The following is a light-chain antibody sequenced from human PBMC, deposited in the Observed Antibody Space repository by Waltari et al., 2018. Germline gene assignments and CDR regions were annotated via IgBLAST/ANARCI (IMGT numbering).Light chain of an antibody. J-gene: IGLJ6*01. CDR2: QNN. CDR3: LSFDASLSAA. V-gene: IGLV1-40*02. Sequence: QSVLTQPPSVSGAPGQGVTISCTGGSSNIGDYYVSWYQQVPGRTPKLLISQNNKRSSGVSDRFSGSKSGTSASLTITGLQTEDEADYYCLSFDASLSAAFGGGTKLTVL. CDR1: SSNIGDYY.